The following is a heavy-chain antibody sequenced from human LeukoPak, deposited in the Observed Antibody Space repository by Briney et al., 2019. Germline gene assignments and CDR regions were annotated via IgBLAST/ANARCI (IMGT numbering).Heavy chain of an antibody. D-gene: IGHD3-22*01. CDR1: GGTFSSYA. J-gene: IGHJ4*02. V-gene: IGHV1-69*04. CDR3: ARDHYDSSGYNDY. CDR2: IIPILGIA. Sequence: ASVKVSCKASGGTFSSYATSWVRQAPGQGLEWMGRIIPILGIANYAQKFQGRVTITADKSTSTAYMELSSLRSEDTAVYYCARDHYDSSGYNDYWGQGTLVTVSS.